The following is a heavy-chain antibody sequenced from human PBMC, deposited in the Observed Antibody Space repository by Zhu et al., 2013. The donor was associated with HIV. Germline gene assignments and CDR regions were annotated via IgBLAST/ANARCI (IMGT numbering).Heavy chain of an antibody. CDR1: GYAFVGYY. CDR2: INPYNGDT. Sequence: AELVQSGAEVVRPGASVTVSCKSSGYAFVGYYMHWVRQAPGQGFEWMGWINPYNGDTKYARRFQGRVTMSTDTSTNTAYMEVRTLRSDDTALYFCARGAAVGFCSTVTCTNDMDVWGQGTTVTVSS. CDR3: ARGAAVGFCSTVTCTNDMDV. D-gene: IGHD1-26*01. V-gene: IGHV1-2*02. J-gene: IGHJ6*02.